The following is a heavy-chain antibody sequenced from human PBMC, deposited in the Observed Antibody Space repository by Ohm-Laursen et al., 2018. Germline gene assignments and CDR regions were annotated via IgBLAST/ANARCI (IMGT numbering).Heavy chain of an antibody. V-gene: IGHV1-2*02. J-gene: IGHJ4*02. Sequence: SVKVSCKASGYTFTGYYMHWVRQAPGQGLEWMGWINPNSGGTNYAQKFQGRVTMTRDTSISTAYMELGRLRSDDTAVYYCARVAYSAGPFDYWGQGTLVTVSS. CDR3: ARVAYSAGPFDY. CDR2: INPNSGGT. CDR1: GYTFTGYY. D-gene: IGHD2-15*01.